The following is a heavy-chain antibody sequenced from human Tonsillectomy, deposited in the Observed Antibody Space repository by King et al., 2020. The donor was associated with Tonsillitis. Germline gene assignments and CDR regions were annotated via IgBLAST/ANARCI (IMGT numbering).Heavy chain of an antibody. CDR3: ARGGALPDY. D-gene: IGHD3-16*01. CDR1: GYTFTSYG. Sequence: VQLVESGAEVKKPGASVKVSCETSGYTFTSYGITWVRQAPGQGLEWMGWISTYSGNTSYAQKVQGRVTLTTATSTSTAYMELRSLISDDTAVYYCARGGALPDYWGQGTLVTVSS. CDR2: ISTYSGNT. V-gene: IGHV1-18*04. J-gene: IGHJ4*02.